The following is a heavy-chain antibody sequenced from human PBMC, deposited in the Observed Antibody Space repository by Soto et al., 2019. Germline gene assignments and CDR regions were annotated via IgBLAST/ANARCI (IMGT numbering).Heavy chain of an antibody. CDR1: GFTFSSYS. CDR3: ARGHSYAPSDPYYYYYMDV. D-gene: IGHD5-18*01. V-gene: IGHV3-21*01. Sequence: GGSLRLSCAASGFTFSSYSMNWVRQAPGKGLEWVSSISSSSSYIYYADSVKGRITISRDNAKNLLYLQMNSLRAEYTVVYYCARGHSYAPSDPYYYYYMDVWGKGTTVTVSS. CDR2: ISSSSSYI. J-gene: IGHJ6*03.